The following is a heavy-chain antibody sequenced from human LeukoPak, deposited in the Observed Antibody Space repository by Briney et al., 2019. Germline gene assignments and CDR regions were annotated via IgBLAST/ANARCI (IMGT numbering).Heavy chain of an antibody. CDR2: VYYNGRT. J-gene: IGHJ4*02. Sequence: SPTLSLTCAASGGSISSSDYYWHWIRQHTGKGLEWIGYVYYNGRTFYNPSLRSRVTLSVDTSKNQFSLELTSVTAADTAVYFRARGQYHYETSGHDFDYWGQGTLVTVSS. V-gene: IGHV4-31*11. CDR1: GGSISSSDYY. D-gene: IGHD3-22*01. CDR3: ARGQYHYETSGHDFDY.